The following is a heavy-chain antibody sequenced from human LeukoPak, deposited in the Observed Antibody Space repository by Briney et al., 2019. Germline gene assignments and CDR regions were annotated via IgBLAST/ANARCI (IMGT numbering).Heavy chain of an antibody. D-gene: IGHD6-13*01. V-gene: IGHV3-33*08. CDR3: ARFNSSQWFDP. CDR2: IWYDGSNK. CDR1: GFTFSSYG. Sequence: GGSLRLSCAASGFTFSSYGMHWVRQAPGKGLEWVAVIWYDGSNKYYADSVKGRFTISRDNSKNTLYLQMNSLRAEDTAVYYCARFNSSQWFDPWGQGTLVTVSS. J-gene: IGHJ5*02.